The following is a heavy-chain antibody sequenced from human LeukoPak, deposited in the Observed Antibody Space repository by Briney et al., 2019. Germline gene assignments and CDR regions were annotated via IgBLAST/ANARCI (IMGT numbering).Heavy chain of an antibody. Sequence: GGSLRLSCAASGFTFSSYEMNWVRQAPGKGLEWVSYISSSGSTIYYADSVKGRITISRDNSRNTLYMQMNSLRPEDTAVYSCAKGRVIDTASSGMDVWGQGTTVIVSS. V-gene: IGHV3-48*03. CDR2: ISSSGSTI. CDR3: AKGRVIDTASSGMDV. CDR1: GFTFSSYE. D-gene: IGHD2-21*01. J-gene: IGHJ6*02.